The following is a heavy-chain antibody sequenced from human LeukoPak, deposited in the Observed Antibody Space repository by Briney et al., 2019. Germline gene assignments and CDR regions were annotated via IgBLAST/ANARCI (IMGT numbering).Heavy chain of an antibody. D-gene: IGHD1-26*01. CDR1: GGSISSYY. V-gene: IGHV4-59*01. CDR3: AGVGATTFWFDP. Sequence: SETLSLTCTLSGGSISSYYWSWIRQPPGKGLEWIGYIYYSGSTNYNPSLKSRVTISVDTSKNQFSLKLSSVTAADTAVYYCAGVGATTFWFDPWGQGTLVTVSS. CDR2: IYYSGST. J-gene: IGHJ5*02.